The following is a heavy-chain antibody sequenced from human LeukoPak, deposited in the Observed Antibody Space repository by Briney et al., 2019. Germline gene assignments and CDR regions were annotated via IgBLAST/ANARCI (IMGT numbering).Heavy chain of an antibody. J-gene: IGHJ4*02. CDR3: APLGSSGYHFDY. D-gene: IGHD3-22*01. CDR2: ISGSGGST. Sequence: ETLSLTCAVYGGSFSGYYWSWVRQAPGKGLEWVSAISGSGGSTYYADSVKGRFTISRDNSKNTLYLQMNSLRAEDTAVYYCAPLGSSGYHFDYWGQGTLVTVSS. V-gene: IGHV3-23*01. CDR1: GGSFSGYY.